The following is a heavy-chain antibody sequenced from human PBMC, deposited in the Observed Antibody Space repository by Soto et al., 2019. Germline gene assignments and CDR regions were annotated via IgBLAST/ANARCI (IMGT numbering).Heavy chain of an antibody. J-gene: IGHJ4*02. Sequence: LRLSCAASGFTFSSYAMSWVRQAPGKGLEWVSAISGSGGSTYYADSVKGRFTISRDNSKNTLYLQMSSLRAEDTAVYYCAKQPVYYYDSSGYYRPGYFDYWGQGTLVTVSS. V-gene: IGHV3-23*01. CDR1: GFTFSSYA. CDR3: AKQPVYYYDSSGYYRPGYFDY. D-gene: IGHD3-22*01. CDR2: ISGSGGST.